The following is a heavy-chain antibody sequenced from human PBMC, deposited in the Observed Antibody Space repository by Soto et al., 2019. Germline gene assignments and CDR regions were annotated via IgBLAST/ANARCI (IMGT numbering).Heavy chain of an antibody. D-gene: IGHD3-22*01. CDR2: VYYTGST. Sequence: SETLSLTCTASGDSISTFYWGWIRQSPGKELEWIGYVYYTGSTNYNPSLKSRVTISVDRSKNQFSLKLTSANAADTAVYYCARGRTVRNYADDSSDYFYFFDYWGQGTQVTVSS. V-gene: IGHV4-59*01. CDR1: GDSISTFY. CDR3: ARGRTVRNYADDSSDYFYFFDY. J-gene: IGHJ4*02.